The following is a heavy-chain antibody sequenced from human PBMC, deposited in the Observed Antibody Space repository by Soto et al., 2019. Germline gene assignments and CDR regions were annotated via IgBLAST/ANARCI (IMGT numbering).Heavy chain of an antibody. V-gene: IGHV1-69*01. Sequence: QVQLVQSGAEVKKPGSSVKVSCKASGGTFSSYAISWVRQAPGQGLEWMGGIIPISDTTNYAQKFQGRGTMTADEPKSTAYMELSSLRSEDTAVYYCARSQVSSTSLEIYYYYYYGMDVWGQGTTVTV. D-gene: IGHD2-2*01. CDR3: ARSQVSSTSLEIYYYYYYGMDV. J-gene: IGHJ6*02. CDR1: GGTFSSYA. CDR2: IIPISDTT.